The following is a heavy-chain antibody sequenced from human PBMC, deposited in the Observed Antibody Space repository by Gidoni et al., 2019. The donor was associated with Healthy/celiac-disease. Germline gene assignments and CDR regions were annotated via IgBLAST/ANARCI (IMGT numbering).Heavy chain of an antibody. CDR1: GFTFSSYG. V-gene: IGHV3-33*01. CDR3: AREAGTIKSFDY. CDR2: IWYDGSNK. D-gene: IGHD6-19*01. J-gene: IGHJ4*02. Sequence: QVQLVESGGGVVQPGRSLRLSCAASGFTFSSYGMPWVRPAPGKGLEWVAVIWYDGSNKYYADSVKGRFTISRDNSKNTLYLQMNSLRAEDTAVYYCAREAGTIKSFDYWGQGTLVTVSS.